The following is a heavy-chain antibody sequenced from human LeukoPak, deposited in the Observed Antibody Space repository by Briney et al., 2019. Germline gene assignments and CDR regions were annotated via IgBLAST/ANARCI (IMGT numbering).Heavy chain of an antibody. D-gene: IGHD4-17*01. V-gene: IGHV3-30*02. CDR1: GFTFSTYG. CDR2: IWYDRSNK. Sequence: GGSLRLSCAASGFTFSTYGIHWVRQAPGKGLEWVAVIWYDRSNKYYADSVKGRFTISRDNSKNTLYLQMNSLRAEDTAVYYCAKDPRSDGDSFYYFDYWGQGTLVTVSS. J-gene: IGHJ4*02. CDR3: AKDPRSDGDSFYYFDY.